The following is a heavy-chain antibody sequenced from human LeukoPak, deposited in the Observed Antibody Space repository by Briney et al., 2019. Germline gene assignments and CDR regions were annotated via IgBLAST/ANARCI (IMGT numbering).Heavy chain of an antibody. Sequence: GGSLRLSCAASGFTFSDYYMSWIRQAPGKGLEWVSYISSSGSTIYYADSVKGRFTISRDNAKNSLYLQMKSLRAEDTAVYYCAGGAVAGTYYYYYYMDVWGKGTTVTVSS. CDR3: AGGAVAGTYYYYYYMDV. J-gene: IGHJ6*03. CDR1: GFTFSDYY. D-gene: IGHD6-19*01. CDR2: ISSSGSTI. V-gene: IGHV3-11*04.